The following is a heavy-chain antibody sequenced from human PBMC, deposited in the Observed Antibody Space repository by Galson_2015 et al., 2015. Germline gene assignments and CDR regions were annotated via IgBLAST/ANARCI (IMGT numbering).Heavy chain of an antibody. CDR1: GFTFNSYA. Sequence: SLRLSCAASGFTFNSYAMHWVRQAPGKGLEWVVVISYDGSNKYYADSVKGRFTISRDNSKNTLYLQMNSLRAEDTAVYYCARAIPGRLWLAGYWGQGTLVTVSS. D-gene: IGHD3-10*01. CDR2: ISYDGSNK. CDR3: ARAIPGRLWLAGY. V-gene: IGHV3-30-3*01. J-gene: IGHJ4*02.